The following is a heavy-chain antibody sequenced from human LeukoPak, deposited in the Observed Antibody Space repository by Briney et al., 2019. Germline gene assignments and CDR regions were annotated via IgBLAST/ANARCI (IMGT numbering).Heavy chain of an antibody. V-gene: IGHV4-59*06. J-gene: IGHJ4*02. CDR2: IYYSGST. CDR1: GGSISTYY. Sequence: SETLSLTCTVSGGSISTYYWSWVRQPPGKGLEYIGYIYYSGSTYYNPSLKSRITISVDTSKNQFSLKLSSVTAADTAVYYCAVGHYYHSSGYLFDSWGQGTLVTVSS. D-gene: IGHD3-22*01. CDR3: AVGHYYHSSGYLFDS.